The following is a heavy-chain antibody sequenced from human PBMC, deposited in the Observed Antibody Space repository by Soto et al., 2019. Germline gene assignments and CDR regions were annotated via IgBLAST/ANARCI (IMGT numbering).Heavy chain of an antibody. CDR3: ARGGTIAVTTIGDY. Sequence: DVQLVESGGGLVQPGGSLRLSCAASGFTFRSYNMNWVRQAPGKGLDWLSYISSSSSTIYYADSVKGRFTISRDNAKNSLNLQMNSLRDDDTAMYYCARGGTIAVTTIGDYWGQGTLVTVSS. CDR1: GFTFRSYN. CDR2: ISSSSSTI. V-gene: IGHV3-48*02. D-gene: IGHD5-12*01. J-gene: IGHJ4*01.